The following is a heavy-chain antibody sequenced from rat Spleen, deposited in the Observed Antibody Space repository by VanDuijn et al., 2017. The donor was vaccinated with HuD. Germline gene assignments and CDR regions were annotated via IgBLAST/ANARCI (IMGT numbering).Heavy chain of an antibody. CDR2: IWGDGST. CDR3: TRDYNNYQYYFDY. D-gene: IGHD1-10*01. J-gene: IGHJ2*01. CDR1: GFSLISNT. V-gene: IGHV2-1*01. Sequence: QVQLKESGPGLVQPSETLSLTCTVSGFSLISNTVHWVRQPPGKGLEWMGGIWGDGSTDYNSTLKSRLSISRDTSKNQVFLKMNSLQTDDTGTYYCTRDYNNYQYYFDYWGQGVMVTVSS.